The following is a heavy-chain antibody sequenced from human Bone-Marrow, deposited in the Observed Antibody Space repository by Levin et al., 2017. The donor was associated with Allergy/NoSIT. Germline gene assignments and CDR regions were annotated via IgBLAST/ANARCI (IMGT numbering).Heavy chain of an antibody. D-gene: IGHD3-3*01. CDR3: AHSRSEYDLGSDDPLNWFDP. V-gene: IGHV2-5*02. CDR1: GFSLGTSGVA. J-gene: IGHJ5*02. CDR2: IYWDDEV. Sequence: ESGPTLVKPTQTLTLTCTFSGFSLGTSGVAVGWVRQPPGQALEWLALIYWDDEVHYSPSLKTRLTITKDTPKNQVVLTVTNMDPVDTATYYCAHSRSEYDLGSDDPLNWFDPWGQGILVTVSS.